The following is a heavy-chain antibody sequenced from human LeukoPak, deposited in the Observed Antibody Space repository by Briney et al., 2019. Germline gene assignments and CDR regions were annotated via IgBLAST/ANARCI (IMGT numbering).Heavy chain of an antibody. CDR2: ISYDGSNK. D-gene: IGHD7-27*01. J-gene: IGHJ3*02. Sequence: GRSLRLSCAASGFTFSSYAMHWVHQAPGKGLEWVAVISYDGSNKYYADSVKGRFTISRDNSKNTLYLQMNSLRAEDTAVYYCAREVPSWVHAFDIWGQGTMVTVSS. CDR3: AREVPSWVHAFDI. CDR1: GFTFSSYA. V-gene: IGHV3-30*04.